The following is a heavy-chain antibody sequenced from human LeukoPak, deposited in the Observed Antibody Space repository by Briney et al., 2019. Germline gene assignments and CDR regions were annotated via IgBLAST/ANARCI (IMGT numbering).Heavy chain of an antibody. Sequence: GGSLRLSYTASGFTFSDHYMSWFRLSPGKGLEWLSYITSSGSITDYADSVKGRFTISRDNAKNTMFLQMNSLGPEDTAVYYCARDPDYGDPEWGQGTLVTVSS. CDR1: GFTFSDHY. V-gene: IGHV3-11*01. CDR3: ARDPDYGDPE. J-gene: IGHJ4*02. D-gene: IGHD4-17*01. CDR2: ITSSGSIT.